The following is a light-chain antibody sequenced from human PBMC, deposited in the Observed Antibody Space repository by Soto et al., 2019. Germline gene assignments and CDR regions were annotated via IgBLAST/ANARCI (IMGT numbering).Light chain of an antibody. CDR1: SGHSSYA. CDR2: LNSDGSH. J-gene: IGLJ1*01. Sequence: QSVLTQSPSASASLGASVKLTCTLSSGHSSYAIAWHQQQPEKGPRYLMKLNSDGSHSKGDGIPDRFSGSSSGAERYLTISSHQSDDEADYYYQTWGTGIHVFGTGTKLTVL. V-gene: IGLV4-69*01. CDR3: QTWGTGIHV.